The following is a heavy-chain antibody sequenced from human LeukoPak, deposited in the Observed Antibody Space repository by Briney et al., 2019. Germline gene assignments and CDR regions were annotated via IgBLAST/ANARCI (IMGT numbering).Heavy chain of an antibody. V-gene: IGHV4-61*02. CDR2: IYTSGST. D-gene: IGHD3-16*01. CDR1: GDSISSGTYY. J-gene: IGHJ5*02. CDR3: ARRSYARGRFDP. Sequence: SETLSLTCTVSGDSISSGTYYWIWIRQPAGKGLEWIGRIYTSGSTNYNPSLKSRVTISVDTSKNQFSLKLSSVTAADTAVYYCARRSYARGRFDPWGQGTLVTVSS.